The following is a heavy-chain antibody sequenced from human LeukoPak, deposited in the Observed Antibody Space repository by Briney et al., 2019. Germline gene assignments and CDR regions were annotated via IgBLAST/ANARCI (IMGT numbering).Heavy chain of an antibody. J-gene: IGHJ4*02. V-gene: IGHV3-23*01. CDR1: EFTFSSYA. CDR2: ISGSGGST. D-gene: IGHD1-26*01. CDR3: AKVRYSGSYYPLDY. Sequence: PGGSLRLSCAASEFTFSSYAMSWVRQAPGKGLEWVSAISGSGGSTYYADSVKGRFTISRDNSKNTLYLQMNSLRAEDTAVYYCAKVRYSGSYYPLDYWGQGTLVTVSS.